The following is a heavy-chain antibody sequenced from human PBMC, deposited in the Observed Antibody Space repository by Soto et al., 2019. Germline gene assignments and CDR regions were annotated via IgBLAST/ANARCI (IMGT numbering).Heavy chain of an antibody. J-gene: IGHJ4*02. Sequence: GGSLRLSCAASGFTFSSYAMHWVRQAPGKGLEWVAVISYDGSNKYYADSVKGRFTISRDNSKNTLYLQMNSLRAEDTAVYYCARDPSHYYYGSGSRHFDYWGQGTLVTVSS. CDR2: ISYDGSNK. D-gene: IGHD3-10*01. CDR3: ARDPSHYYYGSGSRHFDY. CDR1: GFTFSSYA. V-gene: IGHV3-30-3*01.